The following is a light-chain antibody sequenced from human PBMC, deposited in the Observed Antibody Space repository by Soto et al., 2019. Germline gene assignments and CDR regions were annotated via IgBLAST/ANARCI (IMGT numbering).Light chain of an antibody. V-gene: IGKV3-15*01. Sequence: EIVMTQSPDTLSVSPGERATLSCRASQSMSSALAWYQLKPGQSPRLLIYDASTRATGIPARFSGSGSGTEFTLTISSLQSEDFAVYYCQQYGDRPHTFGQGTKVEIK. J-gene: IGKJ1*01. CDR1: QSMSSA. CDR3: QQYGDRPHT. CDR2: DAS.